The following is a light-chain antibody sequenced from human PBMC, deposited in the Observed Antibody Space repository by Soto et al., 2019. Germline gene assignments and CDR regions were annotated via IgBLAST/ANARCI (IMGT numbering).Light chain of an antibody. J-gene: IGKJ4*01. CDR1: QSISSY. CDR3: QQNYTTPLT. CDR2: AAS. Sequence: DIQMTQSPSSLSASVGDRVTITCRASQSISSYLNWYQQKPGKAPNLLIYAASTLQSGVPSRFICSGSGTDFTLTIRSLQPEEFATYYCQQNYTTPLTFGGGTKVEIK. V-gene: IGKV1-39*01.